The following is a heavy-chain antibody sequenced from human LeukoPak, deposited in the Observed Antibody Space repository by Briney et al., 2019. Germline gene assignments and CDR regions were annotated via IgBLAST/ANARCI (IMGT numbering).Heavy chain of an antibody. CDR3: ARAWPIVVVPAAMRIAAAGIFDY. CDR1: GGSISSYY. CDR2: IYYSGST. V-gene: IGHV4-59*01. J-gene: IGHJ4*02. D-gene: IGHD2-2*01. Sequence: SETLSLTCTVSGGSISSYYWSWIRQPPGKGLEWIGYIYYSGSTNYNPSLKSRVTISVDTSKNQFSLKLSSVTAADTAVYYCARAWPIVVVPAAMRIAAAGIFDYWGKGTLVTVSS.